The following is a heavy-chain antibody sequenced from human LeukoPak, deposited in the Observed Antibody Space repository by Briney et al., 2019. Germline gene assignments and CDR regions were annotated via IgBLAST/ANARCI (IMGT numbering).Heavy chain of an antibody. Sequence: PGGSLRLSCAASGFIFSSYTMTWVRQAPGEGLEWVSGISGSGGSTYYADSVKGRFTISRDNSKNTLYLQMNSLRAEDTAVYYCAKDYYGSGSYYFDCWGQGTLVTVSS. CDR3: AKDYYGSGSYYFDC. J-gene: IGHJ4*02. CDR1: GFIFSSYT. V-gene: IGHV3-23*01. CDR2: ISGSGGST. D-gene: IGHD3-10*01.